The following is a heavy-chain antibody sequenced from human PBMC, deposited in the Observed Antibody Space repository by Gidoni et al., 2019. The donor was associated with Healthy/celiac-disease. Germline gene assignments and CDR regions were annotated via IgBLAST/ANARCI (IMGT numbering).Heavy chain of an antibody. CDR3: ARVRVVVAARRVWFDP. CDR2: SNHRGSA. Sequence: QVQLQQWGAGLLKPSETLSLTCAVYGGSFSGYYWSWIRQPPGKGLAWIWESNHRGSANYNPSLTSRVTISVDTSKNKFALKLSAVTAADTAVYYCARVRVVVAARRVWFDPWGQGTLVTVSS. J-gene: IGHJ5*02. D-gene: IGHD2-15*01. V-gene: IGHV4-34*01. CDR1: GGSFSGYY.